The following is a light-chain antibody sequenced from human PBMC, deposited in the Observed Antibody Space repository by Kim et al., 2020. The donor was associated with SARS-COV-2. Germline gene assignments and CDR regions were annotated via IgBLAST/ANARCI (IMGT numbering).Light chain of an antibody. CDR3: SSYTSSSTGV. J-gene: IGLJ3*02. CDR2: DVS. Sequence: GQWITISCTGTSSDVGGYNYVSWYQQHPGEAPKLMIYDVSNRPSGVSNRFSGSKSGNTASLTISGLQAEDEADYYCSSYTSSSTGVFGGGTKLTVL. CDR1: SSDVGGYNY. V-gene: IGLV2-14*03.